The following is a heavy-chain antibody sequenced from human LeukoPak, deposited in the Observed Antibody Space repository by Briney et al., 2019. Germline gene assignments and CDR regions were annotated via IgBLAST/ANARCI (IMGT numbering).Heavy chain of an antibody. CDR2: IIPIFGTA. J-gene: IGHJ6*03. V-gene: IGHV1-69*06. CDR3: AVFCIAAADYYYYYMDV. Sequence: SVKVSCKAPGGTFSSYAISWVRQAPGQGLEWMGGIIPIFGTANYAQKFQGRVTITADKSTSTAYMELSSLRSEDTAVYYCAVFCIAAADYYYYYMDVWGKGTTVTVSS. D-gene: IGHD6-13*01. CDR1: GGTFSSYA.